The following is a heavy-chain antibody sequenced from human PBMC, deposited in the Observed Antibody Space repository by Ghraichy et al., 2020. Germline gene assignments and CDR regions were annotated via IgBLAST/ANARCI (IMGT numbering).Heavy chain of an antibody. V-gene: IGHV4-34*01. CDR3: ARGLRRLLLVGWFDP. Sequence: SETLSLTCAVYGGSFSGYYWSWIRQPPGKGLEWIGEINHSGSTNYNPSLKSRVTISVDTSKNQFSLKLSSVTAADTAVYYCARGLRRLLLVGWFDPWGQGTLVTVSS. CDR1: GGSFSGYY. D-gene: IGHD2-15*01. CDR2: INHSGST. J-gene: IGHJ5*02.